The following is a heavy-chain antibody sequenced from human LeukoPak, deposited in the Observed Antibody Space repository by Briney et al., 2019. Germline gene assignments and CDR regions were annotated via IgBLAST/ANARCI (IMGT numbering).Heavy chain of an antibody. CDR2: IWYDGSNK. CDR3: VRDIAARRIDY. V-gene: IGHV3-33*01. J-gene: IGHJ4*02. CDR1: GFTFRSHG. Sequence: GGALRLSCAASGFTFRSHGMHWVRQTPGKGLEGVAVIWYDGSNKYYAVSVKGRFTISRDNSKNTLYLQMNSLSAEDTAVYYCVRDIAARRIDYWGQGTLVTVSS. D-gene: IGHD6-6*01.